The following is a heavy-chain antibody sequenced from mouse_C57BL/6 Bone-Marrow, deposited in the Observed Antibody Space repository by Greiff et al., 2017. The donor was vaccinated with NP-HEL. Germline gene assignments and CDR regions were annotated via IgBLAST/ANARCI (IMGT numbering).Heavy chain of an antibody. CDR3: ARGGITTVVAPRAMDY. J-gene: IGHJ4*01. CDR1: GFTFSSYA. D-gene: IGHD1-1*01. V-gene: IGHV5-4*03. Sequence: EVKVEESGGGLVKPGGSLKLSCAASGFTFSSYAMSCVRQTPEKRLEWVATISDGGSYTYYPDNVKGRFTISRDNAKNNLYLQMSHLKSEDTAMYYCARGGITTVVAPRAMDYWGQGTSVTVSS. CDR2: ISDGGSYT.